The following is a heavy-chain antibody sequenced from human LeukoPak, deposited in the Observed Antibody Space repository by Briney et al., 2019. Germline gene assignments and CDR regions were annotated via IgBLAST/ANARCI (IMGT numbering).Heavy chain of an antibody. CDR1: GGTFSSYA. CDR3: ARGVFVDCSSTSCHPGGDAFDI. V-gene: IGHV1-69*13. D-gene: IGHD2-2*01. J-gene: IGHJ3*02. CDR2: TIPIFGTA. Sequence: ASVKVSCKASGGTFSSYAISWVRQAPGQGLEWMGGTIPIFGTANYAQKFQGRVTITADESTSTAYMELSSLRSEDTAVYYCARGVFVDCSSTSCHPGGDAFDIWGQGTMVTVSS.